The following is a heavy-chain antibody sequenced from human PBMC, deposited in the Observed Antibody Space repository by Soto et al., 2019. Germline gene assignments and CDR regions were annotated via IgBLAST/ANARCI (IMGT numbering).Heavy chain of an antibody. D-gene: IGHD3-10*01. CDR1: SGPSSSHN. J-gene: IGHJ6*01. CDR3: VRQGIGHLHGPVDG. Sequence: QVQLQQSGPGLVKPSETLSLTCTVSSGPSSSHNWGWIRQPPGRGLEWIGYVYYTGDTSYNPSLKGXGPXSAGTATHHISLTPGSGTAADTAVYYWVRQGIGHLHGPVDGWGQGTKVSVS. CDR2: VYYTGDT. V-gene: IGHV4-59*08.